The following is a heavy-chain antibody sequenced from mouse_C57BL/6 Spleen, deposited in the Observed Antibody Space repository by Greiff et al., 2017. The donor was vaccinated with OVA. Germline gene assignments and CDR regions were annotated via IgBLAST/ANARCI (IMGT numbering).Heavy chain of an antibody. Sequence: QVQLQQSGPELVKPGASVKISCKASGYAFSSSWMNWVKQRPGKGLEWIGRIYPGDGDTNYNGKFKGKATLTADKSSSTAYMQLSSLTSEDSAVYFCARLDGNRFAYWGQGTLVTVSA. J-gene: IGHJ3*01. D-gene: IGHD2-1*01. CDR1: GYAFSSSW. V-gene: IGHV1-82*01. CDR2: IYPGDGDT. CDR3: ARLDGNRFAY.